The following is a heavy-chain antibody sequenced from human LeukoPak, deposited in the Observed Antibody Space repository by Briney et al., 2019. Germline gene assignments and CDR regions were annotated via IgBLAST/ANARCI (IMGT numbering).Heavy chain of an antibody. CDR3: ARARITMVRGVMGGYFDY. J-gene: IGHJ4*02. D-gene: IGHD3-10*01. CDR1: GGSISSGGYS. V-gene: IGHV4-30-2*01. Sequence: SETLSLTCTVSGGSISSGGYSWSWIRQPPGKGLEWIGYIYHSGSTYYNPSLKSRVTIPVDRSKNQFSLKLSSVTAADTAVYYCARARITMVRGVMGGYFDYWGQGTLVTVSS. CDR2: IYHSGST.